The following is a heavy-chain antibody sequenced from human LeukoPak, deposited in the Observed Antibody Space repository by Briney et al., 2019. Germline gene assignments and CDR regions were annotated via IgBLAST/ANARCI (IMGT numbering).Heavy chain of an antibody. CDR3: AREEYYDSSGYRDY. V-gene: IGHV1-69*13. CDR1: GYTFTSYG. CDR2: IIPIFGTA. J-gene: IGHJ4*02. D-gene: IGHD3-22*01. Sequence: SVKVSCKASGYTFTSYGISWVRQAPGQGLEWMGGIIPIFGTANYAQKFQGRVTITADESTSTAYMELSSLRSEDTAVYYCAREEYYDSSGYRDYWGQGTLVTVSS.